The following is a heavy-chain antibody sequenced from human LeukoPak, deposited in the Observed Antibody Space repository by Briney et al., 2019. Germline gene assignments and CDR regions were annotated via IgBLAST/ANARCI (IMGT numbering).Heavy chain of an antibody. CDR2: ISHSSSYI. CDR1: GFTFSSYT. J-gene: IGHJ6*04. Sequence: PGGSLRLSCAASGFTFSSYTMNWVRQAPGKGLEWVSSISHSSSYIYYADSVKGRFTISRDNAKNSLYLQMNSLRAEDTAVYYCAELGITMIGGVWGKGTTVTISS. V-gene: IGHV3-21*01. D-gene: IGHD3-10*02. CDR3: AELGITMIGGV.